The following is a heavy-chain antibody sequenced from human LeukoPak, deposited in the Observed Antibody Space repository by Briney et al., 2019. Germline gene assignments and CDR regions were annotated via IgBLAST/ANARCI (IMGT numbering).Heavy chain of an antibody. Sequence: GSLKLSCAASGFTFSSYWMRWVRQAPGKGLEWVANIKQDGSEKNYVDSVKGRFTISRDSAKSSLYLQMNSLRAEDTAVYYCASGLELDYWGQGTLVTVSS. CDR1: GFTFSSYW. CDR3: ASGLELDY. V-gene: IGHV3-7*03. J-gene: IGHJ4*02. CDR2: IKQDGSEK.